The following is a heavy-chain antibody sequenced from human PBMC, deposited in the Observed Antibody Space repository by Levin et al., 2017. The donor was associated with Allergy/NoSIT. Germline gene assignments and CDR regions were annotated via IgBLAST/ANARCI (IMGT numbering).Heavy chain of an antibody. CDR1: GFTFRNYW. V-gene: IGHV3-7*01. CDR2: IKEDGSEK. CDR3: ATLRPRSYYYGMDV. J-gene: IGHJ6*02. Sequence: GGSLRLSCAGSGFTFRNYWMTWVRQAPGKGLEWVANIKEDGSEKDYVDSVKGRFTMSRDNAKNSLYLQMNSLRVEDTAVYFCATLRPRSYYYGMDVWGQGTTVTVSS. D-gene: IGHD3-16*01.